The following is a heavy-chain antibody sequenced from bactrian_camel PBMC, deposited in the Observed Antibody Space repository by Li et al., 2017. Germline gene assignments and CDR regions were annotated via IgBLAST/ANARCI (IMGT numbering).Heavy chain of an antibody. CDR2: LYIGSNTR. CDR1: GSKYGKNC. V-gene: IGHV3S54*01. Sequence: HVQLVESGGGSVQAGGSLILSCSPSGSKYGKNCMGWFRQAPGKEREAVAGLYIGSNTRDYGASVKDRFTISQDNVDNTVYLRMDKLKPEDTAMYYCASGPGVVRGGCGPLELNVWGQGTQVTVS. CDR3: ASGPGVVRGGCGPLELNV. D-gene: IGHD2*01. J-gene: IGHJ4*01.